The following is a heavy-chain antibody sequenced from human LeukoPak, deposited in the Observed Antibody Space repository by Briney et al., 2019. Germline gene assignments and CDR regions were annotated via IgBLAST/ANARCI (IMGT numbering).Heavy chain of an antibody. CDR1: GFIFSSYW. CDR2: IKSDGSSP. CDR3: AKDGHYSNFYFDY. D-gene: IGHD4-11*01. Sequence: GGSLRLSCAASGFIFSSYWMHWVRQAPGKGPVWVSRIKSDGSSPSYADSVKGQFTISRDNAKNTVYLQMNSLRAEDTAVYYCAKDGHYSNFYFDYWGQGTLVTVSS. J-gene: IGHJ4*02. V-gene: IGHV3-74*01.